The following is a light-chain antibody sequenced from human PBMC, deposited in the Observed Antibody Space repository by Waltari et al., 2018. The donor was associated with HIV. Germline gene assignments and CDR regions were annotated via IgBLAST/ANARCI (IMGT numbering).Light chain of an antibody. J-gene: IGKJ2*03. CDR1: QSVSTT. CDR3: LQSDNWPYS. V-gene: IGKV3-15*01. Sequence: EIVMTQSPVTLSVSPGERAAHSCRASQSVSTTLAWYQQKPGQAPRLLIYGASTRATGVSARFSGSGSGTDFTLTISSVQSEDFAVYYCLQSDNWPYSFGQGTKLEIK. CDR2: GAS.